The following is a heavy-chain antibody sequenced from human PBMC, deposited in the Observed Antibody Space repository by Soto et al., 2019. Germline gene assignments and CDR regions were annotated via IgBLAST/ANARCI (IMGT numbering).Heavy chain of an antibody. CDR2: IYYSGST. CDR1: GGSISSSSYY. Sequence: QLQLQESGPGLVKPSETLSLTCTVSGGSISSSSYYWGWIRQPPGKGLEWIGSIYYSGSTYYNPSLKSRVTISVDTSKNQFSLKLSSVTAADTAVYYCARRVVAAIYYYYYYMDVWGKGTTVTVSS. CDR3: ARRVVAAIYYYYYYMDV. D-gene: IGHD2-15*01. J-gene: IGHJ6*03. V-gene: IGHV4-39*01.